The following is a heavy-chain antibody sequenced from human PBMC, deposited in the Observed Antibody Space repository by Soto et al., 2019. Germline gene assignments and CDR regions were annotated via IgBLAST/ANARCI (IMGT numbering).Heavy chain of an antibody. CDR2: ISGRGGSS. J-gene: IGHJ4*02. CDR3: AKGRYGDYGYFDY. D-gene: IGHD4-17*01. V-gene: IGHV3-23*01. Sequence: EVQLLESGGGLGQPGGSLRLSCEASGFTFNTYALNWVRQAPGKGLECVAAISGRGGSSYYADFVKGRFTMSRDNSKNTLYLQTNSLRPEDTAVYYCAKGRYGDYGYFDYWGQGTLVTVSS. CDR1: GFTFNTYA.